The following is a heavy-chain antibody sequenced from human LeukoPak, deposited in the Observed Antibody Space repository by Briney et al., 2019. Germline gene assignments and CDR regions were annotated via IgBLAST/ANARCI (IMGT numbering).Heavy chain of an antibody. J-gene: IGHJ3*02. CDR1: GFTFSSYS. CDR2: ISSGSTYM. D-gene: IGHD6-6*01. CDR3: GRVGGRSKAAKGDAFDI. Sequence: GGSLRLSCAASGFTFSSYSMNWVRQAPGKGLEWVSSISSGSTYMYYADSVKGRFTISRDNAQNSMYLQMNSLRAEDAAVYYCGRVGGRSKAAKGDAFDIWGQGTMVVVSS. V-gene: IGHV3-21*01.